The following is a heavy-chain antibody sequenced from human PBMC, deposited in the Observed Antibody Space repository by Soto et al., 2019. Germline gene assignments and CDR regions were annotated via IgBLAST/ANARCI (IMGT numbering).Heavy chain of an antibody. Sequence: GGSLRLSCAASGFTFSSYWMHWVRQAPGKGLVWVSRINSDGSSTSYADSVKGRFTISRDNAKNTLYLQMNSLRAEDTAVYYSARDPGYSSSWSYLHYYYGMDVWGQGTTVTVSS. D-gene: IGHD6-13*01. V-gene: IGHV3-74*01. CDR2: INSDGSST. CDR1: GFTFSSYW. J-gene: IGHJ6*02. CDR3: ARDPGYSSSWSYLHYYYGMDV.